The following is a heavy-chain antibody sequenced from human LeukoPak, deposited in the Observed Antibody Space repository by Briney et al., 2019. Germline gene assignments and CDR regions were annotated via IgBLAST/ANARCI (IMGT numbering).Heavy chain of an antibody. CDR3: AELGITMIGGV. V-gene: IGHV3-7*01. D-gene: IGHD3-10*02. J-gene: IGHJ6*04. CDR1: GFTFSSRDW. CDR2: IKQDGSEK. Sequence: GGSLRLSCVASGFTFSSRDWMTWVRQAPGKGLGWVANIKQDGSEKNYVDSVKGRFAISRDNAKNSVDLQMNSLRVEDTAVYYCAELGITMIGGVWGKGTTVTISS.